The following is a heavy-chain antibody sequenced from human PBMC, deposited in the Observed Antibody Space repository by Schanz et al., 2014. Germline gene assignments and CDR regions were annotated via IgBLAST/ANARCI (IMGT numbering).Heavy chain of an antibody. J-gene: IGHJ4*02. CDR3: ARGIDVSDFWSGSPPKGGANDY. V-gene: IGHV3-21*06. D-gene: IGHD3-3*01. Sequence: QLVGSGGGLIQPGGSLRLSCAASGFTFSSYSMNWVRQAPGKGLEWVSSISSSSSYIYYADSVKGRFSISRDNAKNSLYLQLNSLRAEDTAVYYCARGIDVSDFWSGSPPKGGANDYWGQGTLVTVSS. CDR2: ISSSSSYI. CDR1: GFTFSSYS.